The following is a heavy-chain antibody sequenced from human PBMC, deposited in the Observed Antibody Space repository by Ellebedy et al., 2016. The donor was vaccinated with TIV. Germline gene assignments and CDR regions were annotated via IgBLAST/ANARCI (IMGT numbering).Heavy chain of an antibody. J-gene: IGHJ3*02. D-gene: IGHD1-26*01. CDR2: IGNNGGTT. CDR1: GFTFSDYA. Sequence: GGSLRLSCSASGFTFSDYAMHWVRQAPGKGLEYVLVIGNNGGTTFYADSVKGRFTISRDNSKNTLYLQMSSLRAGDTAMYYCVKGIRGGNYPDAFDIWGQGTLVTV. V-gene: IGHV3-64D*09. CDR3: VKGIRGGNYPDAFDI.